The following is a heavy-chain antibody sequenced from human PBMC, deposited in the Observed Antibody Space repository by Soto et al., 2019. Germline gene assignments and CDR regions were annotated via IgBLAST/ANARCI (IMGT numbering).Heavy chain of an antibody. D-gene: IGHD5-12*01. J-gene: IGHJ4*02. CDR2: IYPSGST. CDR3: VRGRSYSVYDF. CDR1: GGSISGHS. Sequence: PSETLSLTCTASGGSISGHSWVWIRQPAGKGLEWIGHIYPSGSTSYNPSLRSRVTMSLDTSTNKIFLNLTSVTAADTAVFYCVRGRSYSVYDFWGPGTPVTVSS. V-gene: IGHV4-4*07.